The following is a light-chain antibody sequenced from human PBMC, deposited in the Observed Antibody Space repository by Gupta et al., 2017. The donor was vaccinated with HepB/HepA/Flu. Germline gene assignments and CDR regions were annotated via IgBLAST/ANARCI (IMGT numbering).Light chain of an antibody. CDR2: LTSDGSH. Sequence: QLVLTQSPSASASLGASVKLTCTLSSGHSSYAIAWHQQQPEKGPRYWMKLTSDGSHSKGDVIPDRFSGSSSGAERYLTISSLQSEDEADYYCQTWGTGFHVVFGGGTKLTVL. V-gene: IGLV4-69*01. J-gene: IGLJ2*01. CDR3: QTWGTGFHVV. CDR1: SGHSSYA.